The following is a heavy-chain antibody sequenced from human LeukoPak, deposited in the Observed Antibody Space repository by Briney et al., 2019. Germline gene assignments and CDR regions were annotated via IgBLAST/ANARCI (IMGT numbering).Heavy chain of an antibody. CDR1: GYTFTDYY. CDR3: AKPGDSSGYSTDAFDI. D-gene: IGHD3-22*01. Sequence: ASVKVSCKASGYTFTDYYMHWVRQAPGQGLEWMGWINPRSGGTNYAQKFQGRVTMTRDTSISAAYMDLSRLISDDTAVYYCAKPGDSSGYSTDAFDIWGQGTMVTVSS. J-gene: IGHJ3*02. V-gene: IGHV1-2*02. CDR2: INPRSGGT.